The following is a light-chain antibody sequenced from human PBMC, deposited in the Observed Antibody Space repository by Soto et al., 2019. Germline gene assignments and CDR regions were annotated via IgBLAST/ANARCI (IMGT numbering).Light chain of an antibody. Sequence: QSVLTQPPSASGTPGQRVTISCSGSSSNIGSNTVNWYQQLPGTAPKLLIYSNHQRPSGVPDRFSGSKSGTSASLAISGLQAEDESAYYCAAWDASLDGGVFGTGPKLTVL. CDR3: AAWDASLDGGV. CDR2: SNH. CDR1: SSNIGSNT. V-gene: IGLV1-44*01. J-gene: IGLJ1*01.